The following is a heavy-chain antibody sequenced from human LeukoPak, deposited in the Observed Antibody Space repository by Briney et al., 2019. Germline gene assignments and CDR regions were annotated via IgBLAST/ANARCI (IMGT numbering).Heavy chain of an antibody. CDR1: GFTFSSYS. CDR2: ISTDGSST. D-gene: IGHD5-24*01. J-gene: IGHJ4*02. V-gene: IGHV3-74*01. CDR3: AREGDGYNNYFDY. Sequence: PGGSLRLSCAASGFTFSSYSMNWVRQAPGKGLVWVSRISTDGSSTSYADSVKGRFTISRDNAKNTLYLQMNSLRAEDTAVYYCAREGDGYNNYFDYWGQRTLVTVSS.